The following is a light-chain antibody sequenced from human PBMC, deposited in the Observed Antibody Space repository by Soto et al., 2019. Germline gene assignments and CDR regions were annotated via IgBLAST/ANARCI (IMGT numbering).Light chain of an antibody. CDR3: QHYNSYSEA. CDR1: QGISSY. J-gene: IGKJ1*01. V-gene: IGKV1-8*01. Sequence: AIRMTQSPSSLSASTGDRVTITCRASQGISSYLAWYQQKPGKAPKLLIYDASILENGVPSRFSGSGSGSEFTLTISSLQPDDFATYYCQHYNSYSEAFGQGTKVDIK. CDR2: DAS.